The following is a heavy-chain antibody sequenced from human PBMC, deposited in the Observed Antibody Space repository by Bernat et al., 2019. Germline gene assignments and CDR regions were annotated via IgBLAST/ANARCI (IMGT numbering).Heavy chain of an antibody. D-gene: IGHD5-18*01. CDR1: GFIFSNFG. J-gene: IGHJ4*02. V-gene: IGHV3-30*18. CDR3: AKELRVSGYSYGCFDY. CDR2: ISSDGSDE. Sequence: QVQLVESGGGVVQPGRSLRLSCAASGFIFSNFGLHWVRQAPGKGLEWVAVISSDGSDEYYADSVKGRFTISRDNSKNTLYLQMNSLRAEDTAVYYCAKELRVSGYSYGCFDYWGQRSLVTVSS.